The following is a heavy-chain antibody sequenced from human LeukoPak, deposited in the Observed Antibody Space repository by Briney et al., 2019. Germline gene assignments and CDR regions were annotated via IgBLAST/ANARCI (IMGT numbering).Heavy chain of an antibody. V-gene: IGHV5-51*01. CDR2: IYPGDSDT. CDR3: ARSNRIAVAGTGAFDI. CDR1: EYSFTNYW. Sequence: GESLKISCKGSEYSFTNYWIGWVRQMPGKGLEWMGIIYPGDSDTRYSPSFQGQVTISADKSISTAYLQWSSLKASDTAMYYCARSNRIAVAGTGAFDIWGQGTMVTVSS. J-gene: IGHJ3*02. D-gene: IGHD6-19*01.